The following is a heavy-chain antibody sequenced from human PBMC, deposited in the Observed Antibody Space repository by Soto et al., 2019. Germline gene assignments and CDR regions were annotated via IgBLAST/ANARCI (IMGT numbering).Heavy chain of an antibody. CDR1: GGTFSSYT. CDR2: IIPILGIA. Sequence: SVKVSCKASGGTFSSYTISWVRQAPGQGLEWMGRIIPILGIANYAQKFQGRVTITADESTSTAYMELSSLRSEGTAVYYCARIPWNDAWFDPWGQGTLVTVSS. D-gene: IGHD1-1*01. V-gene: IGHV1-69*02. J-gene: IGHJ5*02. CDR3: ARIPWNDAWFDP.